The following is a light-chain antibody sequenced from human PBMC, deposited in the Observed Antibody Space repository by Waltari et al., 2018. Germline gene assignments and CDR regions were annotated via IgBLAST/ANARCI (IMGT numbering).Light chain of an antibody. CDR3: YSNAGSSTFL. CDR1: SSDVGGYNY. J-gene: IGLJ1*01. V-gene: IGLV2-23*02. Sequence: QSALTQPASVSGSPGQSITISCTGTSSDVGGYNYFSWYQQPPGKPPKLMIYDVSKRASGVSNRSAGSKSGNTASLTISGLPAEDGADYYCYSNAGSSTFLLGTGTKVTVL. CDR2: DVS.